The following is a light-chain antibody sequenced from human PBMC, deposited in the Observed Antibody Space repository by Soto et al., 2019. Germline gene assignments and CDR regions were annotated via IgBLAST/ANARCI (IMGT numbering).Light chain of an antibody. Sequence: DIQMTQSPSSLSASVGGRVTITCRASQSISNYLNWYQQKPGKAPKVLIYGAFSLQSGVPSRFSGSGSGTGFTLTINSLQPEDFATYYCQQSYSTPYTFGQGTKLEIK. CDR2: GAF. V-gene: IGKV1-39*01. J-gene: IGKJ2*01. CDR3: QQSYSTPYT. CDR1: QSISNY.